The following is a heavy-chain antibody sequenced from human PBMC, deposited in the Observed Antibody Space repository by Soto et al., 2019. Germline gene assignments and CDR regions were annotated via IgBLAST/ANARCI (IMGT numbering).Heavy chain of an antibody. CDR2: ICRGRSKI. J-gene: IGHJ4*02. Sequence: GGSLRLSCAASGFTFSSHSMNWVPQAPGKGLEWVTLICRGRSKIYYADSVEGRFIVSRDDSKNTLFLQMNSLRAEDTAVYYCARDSDTSGHFSQFDSWGQGTLVTVSS. CDR3: ARDSDTSGHFSQFDS. V-gene: IGHV3-33*08. CDR1: GFTFSSHS. D-gene: IGHD3-3*01.